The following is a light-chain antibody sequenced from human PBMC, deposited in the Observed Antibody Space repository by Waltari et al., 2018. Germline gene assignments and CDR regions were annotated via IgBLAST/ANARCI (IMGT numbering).Light chain of an antibody. V-gene: IGLV1-40*01. Sequence: QSVLTQPPSVSGAPGQRVTISCTGSSSDIGAGFDVQWYQQLPGTAPKLLISGNSDRPSGVPDRFSASRSGTSASLAITGLQAEEEADYYCRSWDSGLSAFVFGTGTKVTVL. CDR3: RSWDSGLSAFV. CDR1: SSDIGAGFD. CDR2: GNS. J-gene: IGLJ1*01.